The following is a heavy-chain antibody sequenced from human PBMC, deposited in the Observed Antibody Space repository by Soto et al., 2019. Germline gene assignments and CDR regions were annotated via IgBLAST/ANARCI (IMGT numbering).Heavy chain of an antibody. Sequence: GGSLRLSCAASGFTFSSYGMHWVRQAPGKGLEWVAVISYNGNDKYSADSVKGRFTVSRDNSKNTLYLQMNSLRVEDTAIYYCANMDYGPVHPREENYYYGLDVWGHGTTVTVSS. V-gene: IGHV3-30*18. CDR3: ANMDYGPVHPREENYYYGLDV. CDR1: GFTFSSYG. CDR2: ISYNGNDK. D-gene: IGHD3-16*01. J-gene: IGHJ6*02.